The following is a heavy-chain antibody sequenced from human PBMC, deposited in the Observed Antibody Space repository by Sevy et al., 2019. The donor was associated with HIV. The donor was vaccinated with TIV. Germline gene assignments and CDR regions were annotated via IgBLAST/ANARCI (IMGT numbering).Heavy chain of an antibody. CDR2: INPNSGGT. D-gene: IGHD2-2*01. CDR1: AYTFTGHY. CDR3: ARGGVVVELAARGYFDY. Sequence: ASVKVSCKASAYTFTGHYIHWVRQAPGQGLECMGWINPNSGGTIYAQKFQGRVTMTRDTSISTAYMELSRLRSDDTAVYYCARGGVVVELAARGYFDYWGQGTLVTVSS. J-gene: IGHJ4*02. V-gene: IGHV1-2*02.